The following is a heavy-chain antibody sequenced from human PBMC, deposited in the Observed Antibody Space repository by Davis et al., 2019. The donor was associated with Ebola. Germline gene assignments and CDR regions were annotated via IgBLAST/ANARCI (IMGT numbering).Heavy chain of an antibody. V-gene: IGHV6-1*01. CDR3: AIGWIRTKIDN. Sequence: HSQTLSLTCAISGDSVSSAGWNWIRQSPSRGLEWLGRTYYKSKWYNDYAVSVKSRITINADTSNNQLSLHLNSVTPEDTAVYYCAIGWIRTKIDNWGQGTLVTVSS. CDR1: GDSVSSAG. D-gene: IGHD1-1*01. J-gene: IGHJ4*02. CDR2: TYYKSKWYN.